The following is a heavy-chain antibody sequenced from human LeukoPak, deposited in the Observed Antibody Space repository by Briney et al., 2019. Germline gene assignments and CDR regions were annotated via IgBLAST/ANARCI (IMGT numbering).Heavy chain of an antibody. CDR3: AAMYVGDAFDI. J-gene: IGHJ3*02. CDR2: INPNSGGT. CDR1: GYTFTGYY. V-gene: IGHV1-2*02. D-gene: IGHD2-8*01. Sequence: ASVTVSCKASGYTFTGYYMHWARQAPGQGLEWMGWINPNSGGTNYAQKFQGRVTMTRDTSISTAYMELSRLRSDDTAVYYCAAMYVGDAFDIWGQGTMVTVSS.